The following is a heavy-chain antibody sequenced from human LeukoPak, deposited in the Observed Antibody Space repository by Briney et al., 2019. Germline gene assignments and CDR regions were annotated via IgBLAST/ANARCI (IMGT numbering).Heavy chain of an antibody. D-gene: IGHD6-19*01. V-gene: IGHV3-11*06. CDR1: GFTFSDYY. J-gene: IGHJ3*02. Sequence: GGSLRLYCAASGFTFSDYYMSWIRQAPGKGLEWVSYISSSSSYTNYADSVKGRFTISRDNAKNSLYLQMNSLRAVDTAVYYCARDRAGSRDAFDIWGQGTMVTVSS. CDR3: ARDRAGSRDAFDI. CDR2: ISSSSSYT.